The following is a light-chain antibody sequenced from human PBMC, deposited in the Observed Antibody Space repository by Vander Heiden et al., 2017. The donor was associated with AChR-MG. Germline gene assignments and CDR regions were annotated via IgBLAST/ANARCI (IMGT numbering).Light chain of an antibody. CDR3: CSYEGSYIHWV. J-gene: IGLJ3*02. V-gene: IGLV2-11*01. CDR2: DVS. CDR1: SSDVGAYNY. Sequence: QSALTQPRSVSGSPGQSVTISCTGTSSDVGAYNYVSWYQQHPGKAPKLMIYDVSKWPSGVPDRFSGSKSGNTASLTISGLQAEDEADYYCCSYEGSYIHWVFGGGTKLTVL.